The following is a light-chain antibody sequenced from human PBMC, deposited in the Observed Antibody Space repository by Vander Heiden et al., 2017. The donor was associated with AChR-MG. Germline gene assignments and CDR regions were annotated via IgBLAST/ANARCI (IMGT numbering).Light chain of an antibody. V-gene: IGLV1-44*01. CDR3: AAWDDSLNGPV. Sequence: QSVLTQPPSASGTPGQKVPISCSGSSSNIGSHTVNWYQQLPGTAPKLLISSHSQRPSGVPDRFSGSKSGPSASLAISGLQSEDEADYYCAAWDDSLNGPVFGGGTKLTVL. CDR2: SHS. J-gene: IGLJ2*01. CDR1: SSNIGSHT.